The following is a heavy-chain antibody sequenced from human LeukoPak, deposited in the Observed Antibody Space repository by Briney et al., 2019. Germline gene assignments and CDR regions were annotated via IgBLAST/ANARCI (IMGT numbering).Heavy chain of an antibody. D-gene: IGHD3-22*01. Sequence: SETLSLTCAVYGGSFSGYYWSWLRQPPGKGLEWIGEINHSGSTNYNPSLKSRVTISVDTSKNQFSLKLSSVTAADTAVYYCARGHYDSSGYYYDYWGQGTLVTVSS. CDR2: INHSGST. J-gene: IGHJ4*02. V-gene: IGHV4-34*01. CDR1: GGSFSGYY. CDR3: ARGHYDSSGYYYDY.